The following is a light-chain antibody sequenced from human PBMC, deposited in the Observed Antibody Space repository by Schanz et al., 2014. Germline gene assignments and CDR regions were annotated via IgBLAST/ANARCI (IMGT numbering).Light chain of an antibody. CDR2: DVR. J-gene: IGLJ2*01. CDR3: SSYTTSTTLEV. CDR1: SSDVGAYDY. Sequence: QSALTQPASVSGSPGQSITISCTGTSSDVGAYDYVSWYQQHPGKVPKLMIYDVRNRPSGVSDRFSGSKSGNTASLTISGLQAEDEADYYCSSYTTSTTLEVFGGGTKVTVL. V-gene: IGLV2-14*03.